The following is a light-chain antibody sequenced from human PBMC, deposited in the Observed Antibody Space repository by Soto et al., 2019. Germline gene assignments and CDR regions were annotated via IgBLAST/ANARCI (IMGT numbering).Light chain of an antibody. CDR3: QQYGSSPH. CDR1: QTIGDND. J-gene: IGKJ4*01. Sequence: EIVLTQSPATLSSSPGETATLSCRASQTIGDNDLAWYQPKPGQAPRLLIYGASSRATGIPDRFSGSGSGTDFTLTISSLEPEDFAVYYCQQYGSSPHFGGGTKVDIK. V-gene: IGKV3-20*01. CDR2: GAS.